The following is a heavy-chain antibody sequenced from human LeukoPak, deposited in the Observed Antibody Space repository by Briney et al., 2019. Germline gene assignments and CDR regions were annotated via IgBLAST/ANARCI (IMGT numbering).Heavy chain of an antibody. CDR2: ITTSDGNT. D-gene: IGHD7-27*01. CDR1: GFTFSSYT. J-gene: IGHJ4*02. Sequence: GGSLRLSCAASGFTFSSYTMSWVRQAPGKGLEWVSTITTSDGNTYYAGSVKGRFTVSRDNSKNTLFLQMNSLRAEDTAVYYCAKDGGLWVSAHWGDSWGRGTLVTVSS. CDR3: AKDGGLWVSAHWGDS. V-gene: IGHV3-23*01.